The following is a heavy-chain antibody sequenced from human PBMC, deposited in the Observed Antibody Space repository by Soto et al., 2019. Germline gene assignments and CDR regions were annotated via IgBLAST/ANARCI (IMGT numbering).Heavy chain of an antibody. CDR3: AKVRYEYYYDSSGPYYFDY. CDR2: LSGSGATT. Sequence: GGSLRLSCAASGFTFTSSAVSWLRQAPGKGLEWVSTLSGSGATTYYADSVKGRFTISRDNSKNTLYLQMNRLRAEDTAVYYCAKVRYEYYYDSSGPYYFDYWGQGTLVTVSS. D-gene: IGHD3-22*01. J-gene: IGHJ4*02. CDR1: GFTFTSSA. V-gene: IGHV3-23*01.